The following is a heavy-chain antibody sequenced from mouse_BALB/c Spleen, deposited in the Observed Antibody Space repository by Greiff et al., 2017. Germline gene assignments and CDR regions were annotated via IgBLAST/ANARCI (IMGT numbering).Heavy chain of an antibody. CDR2: ISYSGST. CDR3: ARGAYYGNYGLFAY. CDR1: GYSITSDYA. D-gene: IGHD2-10*01. J-gene: IGHJ3*01. V-gene: IGHV3-2*02. Sequence: EVQLQESGPGLVKPSQSLSLTCTVTGYSITSDYAWNWIRQFPGNKLEWMGYISYSGSTSYNPSLKSRISITRDTSKNQFFLQLNSVTTEDTATYYCARGAYYGNYGLFAYWGQGTLVTVSA.